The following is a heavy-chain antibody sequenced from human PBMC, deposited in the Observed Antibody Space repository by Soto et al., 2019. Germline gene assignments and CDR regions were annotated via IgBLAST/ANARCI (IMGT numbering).Heavy chain of an antibody. CDR1: GYTFRNYG. D-gene: IGHD3-22*01. CDR2: ISAYNGDS. V-gene: IGHV1-18*01. J-gene: IGHJ3*02. Sequence: QVQLLQSGPELMKPGASVKLSCKASGYTFRNYGINWVRQAPGQGLEWMGWISAYNGDSNYAHNFQGRVPVPTDTPTGPADMELRRLKFDDRAVYYWARAGRRSVQNSDNFDIGGQGTTVTVFS. CDR3: ARAGRRSVQNSDNFDI.